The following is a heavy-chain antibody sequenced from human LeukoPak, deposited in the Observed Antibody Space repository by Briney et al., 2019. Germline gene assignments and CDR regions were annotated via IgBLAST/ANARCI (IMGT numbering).Heavy chain of an antibody. CDR1: GYTFTGYY. D-gene: IGHD5-18*01. CDR2: INPKSGDT. CDR3: ARKSDTAMET. V-gene: IGHV1-2*02. Sequence: ASVKVSCKASGYTFTGYYMHWVRQAPGQGLEWMGRINPKSGDTNYAQKFQGRVTMTWDTSISTAYMELSRLSSDDTAVYYCARKSDTAMETWGQGTLVTVSS. J-gene: IGHJ4*02.